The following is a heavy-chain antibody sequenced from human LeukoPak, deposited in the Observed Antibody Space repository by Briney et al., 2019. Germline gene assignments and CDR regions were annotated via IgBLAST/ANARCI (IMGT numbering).Heavy chain of an antibody. CDR2: IYHSGST. Sequence: SETLSPTCAVYGGSFSGYYWSWIRQPPGKGLQWIGTIYHSGSTFYNPSLKSRVTISVDTSKNQLSLRLTSVIAADTAVYYCARGQARLAWFDPWGQGTLVTVSS. CDR1: GGSFSGYY. J-gene: IGHJ5*02. CDR3: ARGQARLAWFDP. V-gene: IGHV4-34*01. D-gene: IGHD6-19*01.